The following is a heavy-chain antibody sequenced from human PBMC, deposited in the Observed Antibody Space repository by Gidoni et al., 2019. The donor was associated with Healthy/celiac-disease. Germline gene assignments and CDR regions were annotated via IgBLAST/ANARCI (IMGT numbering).Heavy chain of an antibody. D-gene: IGHD1-26*01. CDR3: ARETVGATEFDY. Sequence: QVQLVESGGGVVQPGRSLRLSCAASGFTFSSYGIHLARQAPGKGLEWMAVIWYDGSNKYYADSVKCRFTISRDNSKNSLYLQMNILRAEDTAVYYCARETVGATEFDYWGQGTLVTVSS. CDR2: IWYDGSNK. CDR1: GFTFSSYG. V-gene: IGHV3-33*01. J-gene: IGHJ4*02.